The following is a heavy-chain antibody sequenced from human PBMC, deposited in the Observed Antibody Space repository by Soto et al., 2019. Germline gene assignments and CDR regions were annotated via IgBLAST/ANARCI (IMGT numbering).Heavy chain of an antibody. D-gene: IGHD3-10*01. CDR3: ARTHGAYYAWDY. V-gene: IGHV3-7*04. CDR1: GFTFSTYR. CDR2: IKQDGSEE. J-gene: IGHJ4*02. Sequence: EVQLVESGGGLVQPGGSLRLSCAASGFTFSTYRMSWVRQAPGKGLEWVANIKQDGSEEYYVDSVKGRFTISRDNAKNSLYLQMNSLRGEDTAVYYCARTHGAYYAWDYWGQGTLVTVSS.